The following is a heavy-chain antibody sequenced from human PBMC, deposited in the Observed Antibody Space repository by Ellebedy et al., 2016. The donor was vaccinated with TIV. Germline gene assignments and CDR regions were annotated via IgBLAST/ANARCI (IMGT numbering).Heavy chain of an antibody. CDR3: VRMKWWSFDY. CDR2: ISSSGSTI. J-gene: IGHJ4*02. Sequence: PGGSLRLSCAASGFTFSSAWMAWIRQAPGKGLEWISYISSSGSTIYYADSVKGRFTISRDNAKNSLYLQMNNLRAEDTAVYYCVRMKWWSFDYWGQGTVVTVSS. V-gene: IGHV3-11*01. CDR1: GFTFSSAW. D-gene: IGHD2-15*01.